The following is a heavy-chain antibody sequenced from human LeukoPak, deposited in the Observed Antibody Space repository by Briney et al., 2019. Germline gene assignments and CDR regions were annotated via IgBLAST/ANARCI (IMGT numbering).Heavy chain of an antibody. CDR2: IRYDGSNK. Sequence: GGSLRLSCAASGFTFSSYGMHWVRQAPGKGLEWVAFIRYDGSNKYYADSVKGRFTISRDNSKNSLYLQMNSLRAEDTAVYYCARDDSSGWYRGRYYYYGMDVWGQGTTVTVSS. D-gene: IGHD6-19*01. CDR3: ARDDSSGWYRGRYYYYGMDV. CDR1: GFTFSSYG. J-gene: IGHJ6*02. V-gene: IGHV3-30*02.